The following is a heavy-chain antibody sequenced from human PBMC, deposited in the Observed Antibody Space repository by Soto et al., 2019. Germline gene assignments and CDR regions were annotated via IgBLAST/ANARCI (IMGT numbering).Heavy chain of an antibody. CDR2: IHSDGSGT. CDR1: GFTFSYYW. D-gene: IGHD1-26*01. CDR3: ARGDRGAFDL. Sequence: EVQLLESGGGLVQPGESLRLSGAASGFTFSYYWMHWVRQAPGMGLVWVSRIHSDGSGTTYADSVKGRFTISRDNARNTLYLQMTSLRAEDTAVYYCARGDRGAFDLWGQGTVVTVSS. V-gene: IGHV3-74*01. J-gene: IGHJ3*01.